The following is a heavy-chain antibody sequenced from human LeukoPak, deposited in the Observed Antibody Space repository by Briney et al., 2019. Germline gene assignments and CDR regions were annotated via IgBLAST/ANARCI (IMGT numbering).Heavy chain of an antibody. CDR2: ISGSGGST. Sequence: GGSLRLSCAASGFTFSSYAMSWVRQAPGKGLEWVSAISGSGGSTYYADSVKGRFTISRDNSKNTLYLQMNSLRAEDTAVYYCARAVGYQLLSDYWGQGTLVTVSS. V-gene: IGHV3-23*01. CDR1: GFTFSSYA. J-gene: IGHJ4*02. CDR3: ARAVGYQLLSDY. D-gene: IGHD2-2*01.